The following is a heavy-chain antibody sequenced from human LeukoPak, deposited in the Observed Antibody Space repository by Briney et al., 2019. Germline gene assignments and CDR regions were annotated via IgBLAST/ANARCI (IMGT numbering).Heavy chain of an antibody. V-gene: IGHV3-66*03. Sequence: GGSLRLSCAASGFAVSSNYMSWVRQAPGKGLEWVSSISGRGDSTDYADSVKGRFTISRDNSKNTLYLQMNSLRAEDTAVYYCASLLRGSIAAAGVDYWGQGTLVTVSS. J-gene: IGHJ4*02. D-gene: IGHD6-13*01. CDR1: GFAVSSNY. CDR2: ISGRGDST. CDR3: ASLLRGSIAAAGVDY.